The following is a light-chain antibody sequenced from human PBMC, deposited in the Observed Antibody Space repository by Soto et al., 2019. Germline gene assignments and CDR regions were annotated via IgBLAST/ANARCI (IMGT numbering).Light chain of an antibody. CDR2: GAS. CDR1: QDIRSS. CDR3: QQDSSWPLT. Sequence: IVMKQSPATLSVSTGERAPLSCRASQDIRSSLAWYQQKPGQAPRLLIYGASIRATGVPATFSGSGSGTEFTLSISSLQSEHLGVYYCQQDSSWPLTFGGGTKVDIK. J-gene: IGKJ4*01. V-gene: IGKV3-15*01.